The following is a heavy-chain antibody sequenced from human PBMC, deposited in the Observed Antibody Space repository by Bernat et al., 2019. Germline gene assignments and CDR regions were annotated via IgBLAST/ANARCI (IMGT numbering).Heavy chain of an antibody. V-gene: IGHV3-49*03. Sequence: EVQLVESGGGLVQPGRSLRLSCTASGFTFGDYAMSWFRQAPGKGLEWVGFIRSKAYGGAREYAASLKGKLTISRDESKRIAYLQMSNLKTGDTAVYYCTGDRGWQPDWGKGTLVTVSS. D-gene: IGHD2-15*01. CDR3: TGDRGWQPD. J-gene: IGHJ4*02. CDR2: IRSKAYGGAR. CDR1: GFTFGDYA.